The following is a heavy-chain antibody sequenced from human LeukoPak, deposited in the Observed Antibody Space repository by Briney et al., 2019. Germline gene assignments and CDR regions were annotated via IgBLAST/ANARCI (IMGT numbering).Heavy chain of an antibody. CDR1: GGSISSGGYY. J-gene: IGHJ3*02. CDR2: IYYSGST. Sequence: SETLSLTCTVSGGSISSGGYYWSWIRQHPGKGLEWIGYIYYSGSTYYNPSLKSRVTISVDTSKNQFSLKLSSVTAADTAVYYCARTLPITMVRGPLRAFDIWGQGTMVTVSS. CDR3: ARTLPITMVRGPLRAFDI. V-gene: IGHV4-31*03. D-gene: IGHD3-10*01.